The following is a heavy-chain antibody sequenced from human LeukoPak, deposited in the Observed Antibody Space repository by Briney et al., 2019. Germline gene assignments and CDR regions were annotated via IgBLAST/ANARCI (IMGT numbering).Heavy chain of an antibody. V-gene: IGHV4-59*01. D-gene: IGHD2/OR15-2a*01. Sequence: PSETLSLTCTVSGDSISSYYWSWIRRPPGKGLEWIGYISYSGSTNYNPSLKSRVTISLDTPKNQFSLKLSSVTAADTAMYYCARDIIAGGRFDYWGQGTLVTVSS. J-gene: IGHJ4*02. CDR1: GDSISSYY. CDR3: ARDIIAGGRFDY. CDR2: ISYSGST.